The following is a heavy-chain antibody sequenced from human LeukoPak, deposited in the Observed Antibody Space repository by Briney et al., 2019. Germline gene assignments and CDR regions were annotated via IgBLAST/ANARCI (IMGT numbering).Heavy chain of an antibody. V-gene: IGHV4-34*01. Sequence: SETLSLTCAVYGGSFSGHYWSWIRQPPGKGLEWIGEINHSGSTNYNPSLESRVTISVGTSKNHFSLKLSSVTAADTAVYYCARGQYYDFWSGYYVDGGQGTLATVS. CDR2: INHSGST. D-gene: IGHD3-3*01. J-gene: IGHJ4*02. CDR3: ARGQYYDFWSGYYVD. CDR1: GGSFSGHY.